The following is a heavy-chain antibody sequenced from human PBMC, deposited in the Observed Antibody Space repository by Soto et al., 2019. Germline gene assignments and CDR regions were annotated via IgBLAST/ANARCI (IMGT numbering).Heavy chain of an antibody. J-gene: IGHJ4*02. V-gene: IGHV4-39*01. CDR1: CESISRSSYY. Sequence: PSETLSLTCIVSCESISRSSYYCGWIRQPPGKGLEWIGSIYYSGRTYYNPSFKSRVTISIDTSKNQFSLKLSSVTATDTAVYYCARQRTTVVNKAYFDHWGQGALVTVSS. CDR2: IYYSGRT. D-gene: IGHD2-21*01. CDR3: ARQRTTVVNKAYFDH.